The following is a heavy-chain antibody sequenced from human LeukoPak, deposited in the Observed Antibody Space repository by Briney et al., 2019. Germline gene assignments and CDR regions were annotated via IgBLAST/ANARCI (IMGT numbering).Heavy chain of an antibody. CDR3: ARVMGYYDSSGYYPLVFDY. J-gene: IGHJ4*02. CDR1: GGTFSSYA. V-gene: IGHV1-69*13. D-gene: IGHD3-22*01. Sequence: ASVKVSCKASGGTFSSYAIGWVRQAPGQGLEWMGGIFPFFGTANYAQKFQGRVTITADESTSTAYMELGSLRSEDTAVYYCARVMGYYDSSGYYPLVFDYWGQGTLVTVSS. CDR2: IFPFFGTA.